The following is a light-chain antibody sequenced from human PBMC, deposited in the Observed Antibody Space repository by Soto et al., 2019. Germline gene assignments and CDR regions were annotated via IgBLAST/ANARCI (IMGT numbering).Light chain of an antibody. J-gene: IGLJ2*01. V-gene: IGLV1-40*01. CDR1: SSNIGAGYD. CDR2: GNS. CDR3: QSYDSSLAL. Sequence: QSVLTQPPSVSGAPGQRVTISFTGSSSNIGAGYDVHWYQQLPGTAPKLLIYGNSNRPSGVPDRFSGSKSGTSASLAITGLQAEDEAYYYGQSYDSSLALFGGGTKLTVL.